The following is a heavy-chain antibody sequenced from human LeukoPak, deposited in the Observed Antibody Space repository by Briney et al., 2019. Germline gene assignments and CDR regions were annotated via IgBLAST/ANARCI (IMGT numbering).Heavy chain of an antibody. CDR2: IYHSGST. D-gene: IGHD3-10*01. J-gene: IGHJ3*02. CDR3: ASGSSLRAFDI. V-gene: IGHV4-30-2*01. Sequence: PSETPSLTCAVSGGSISSGGYSWSWIRQPPGKGLEWIGYIYHSGSTYYNPSLKSRVTISVDRSKNQFSLKLSSVTAADAAVYYCASGSSLRAFDIWGQGTMVTVSS. CDR1: GGSISSGGYS.